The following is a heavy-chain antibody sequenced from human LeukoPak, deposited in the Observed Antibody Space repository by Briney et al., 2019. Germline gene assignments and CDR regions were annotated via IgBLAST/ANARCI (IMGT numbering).Heavy chain of an antibody. J-gene: IGHJ4*02. V-gene: IGHV1-8*01. CDR2: MNPNSGDT. CDR1: GFTFASYD. D-gene: IGHD3-16*01. Sequence: ASVKVSCKASGFTFASYDINWVRQATGQGLEWMGWMNPNSGDTGYAQKFQGRITMTRNTSINTAYMELSSLRSEDTAVYYCARIWGGDYWGQGTLVTVSS. CDR3: ARIWGGDY.